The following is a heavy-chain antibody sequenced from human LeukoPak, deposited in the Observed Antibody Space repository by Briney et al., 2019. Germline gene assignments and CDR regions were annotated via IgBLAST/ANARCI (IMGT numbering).Heavy chain of an antibody. CDR1: GGSISSGGYS. CDR2: IYHSGST. J-gene: IGHJ5*02. CDR3: ARDRNWFDP. Sequence: SQTLSLTCAVSGGSISSGGYSWSWIRQPPGKGLEWIGYIYHSGSTYYNPSLKSRVTMSVDASKNQFSLKLSSVTAADTAVYYCARDRNWFDPWGQGTLVTVSS. V-gene: IGHV4-30-2*01.